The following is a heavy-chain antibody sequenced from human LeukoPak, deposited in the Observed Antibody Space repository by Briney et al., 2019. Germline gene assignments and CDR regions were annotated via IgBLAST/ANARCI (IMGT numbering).Heavy chain of an antibody. CDR1: GGSISSSNW. CDR3: ARTTLGNAFDI. CDR2: IYHSGST. D-gene: IGHD7-27*01. Sequence: PSGTLSLTCAVSGGSISSSNWWSWVRQPPGKGLEWIGEIYHSGSTNYNPSLKSRVTISVDKSKSQFSLKLTSLTAADTAMYHCARTTLGNAFDIWGHGTMVNVSP. J-gene: IGHJ3*02. V-gene: IGHV4-4*02.